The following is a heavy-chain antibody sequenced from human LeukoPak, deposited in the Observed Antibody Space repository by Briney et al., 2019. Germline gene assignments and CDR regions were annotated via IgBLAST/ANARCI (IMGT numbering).Heavy chain of an antibody. J-gene: IGHJ4*02. CDR1: GGSISSSDYY. D-gene: IGHD3-22*01. V-gene: IGHV4-39*01. Sequence: KPSETLSLTCTVSGGSISSSDYYWGWIRQPPGRGLEWIGSIYYSGSTYYSPSLKSLVTISVDTSKNQFSLKLSSLTAEDTAVYYCASKRSGYYSGFFDYWGQGTLVTVSS. CDR2: IYYSGST. CDR3: ASKRSGYYSGFFDY.